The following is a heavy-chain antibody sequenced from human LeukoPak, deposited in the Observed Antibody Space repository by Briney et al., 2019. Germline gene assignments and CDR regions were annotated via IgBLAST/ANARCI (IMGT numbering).Heavy chain of an antibody. CDR1: GGSISSGDYY. CDR2: IYYSGST. V-gene: IGHV4-30-4*08. CDR3: ARGHYEFWSGYYTQLAGYYFDY. D-gene: IGHD3-3*01. Sequence: PSQTLSLTCTVSGGSISSGDYYWSWIRQPPGKGLEWIGYIYYSGSTYYNPSLKSRVTISVDTSKNQFSLKLSSVTAADTDVYYCARGHYEFWSGYYTQLAGYYFDYWGQGTLVTVSS. J-gene: IGHJ4*02.